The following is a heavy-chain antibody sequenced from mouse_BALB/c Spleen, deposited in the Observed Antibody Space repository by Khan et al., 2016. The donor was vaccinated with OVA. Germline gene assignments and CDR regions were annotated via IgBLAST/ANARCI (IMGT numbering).Heavy chain of an antibody. CDR3: TRHGYVAWFTY. D-gene: IGHD2-2*01. CDR1: GYSFTSYY. V-gene: IGHV1S135*01. Sequence: EVQLQQSGPELMKPGASVKISCKASGYSFTSYYLHWVMQSHGESLEWIGYVDPFSGGTTYNQNFKGKATLTVDKSSSTAYMHLSHLTSEDSAVYACTRHGYVAWFTYWGQGTLVTVSA. CDR2: VDPFSGGT. J-gene: IGHJ3*01.